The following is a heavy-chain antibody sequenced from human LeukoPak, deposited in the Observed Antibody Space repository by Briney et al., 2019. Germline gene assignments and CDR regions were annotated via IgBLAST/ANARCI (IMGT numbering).Heavy chain of an antibody. CDR3: GRVTFYSDSWGPKNF. CDR1: GFTFSSYG. D-gene: IGHD1-26*01. Sequence: PGGSLRLPCAASGFTFSSYGMQWVRQAPGKGLEWVAFIRYDGTNKYYADSVKGRFTISRDNSKNTLYVQMNSLRPEDTAVYYWGRVTFYSDSWGPKNFGGRETLVTFPS. CDR2: IRYDGTNK. V-gene: IGHV3-30*02. J-gene: IGHJ4*01.